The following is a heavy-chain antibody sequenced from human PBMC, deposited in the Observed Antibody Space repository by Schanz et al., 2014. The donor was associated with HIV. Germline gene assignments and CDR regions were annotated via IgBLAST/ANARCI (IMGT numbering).Heavy chain of an antibody. CDR3: ARDTAEVDTAMANYYYYGLDV. CDR2: ISYDGSNE. V-gene: IGHV3-30*03. Sequence: VQLLESGGGLVQPGGSLRLSCAASGFTFRNFGMHWVRQAPGKGLEWVAVISYDGSNEYYADSVKGRFTISRDNSKSTLYLQMNSLRAEDTAVYYCARDTAEVDTAMANYYYYGLDVWGQGTTVTVSS. D-gene: IGHD5-18*01. CDR1: GFTFRNFG. J-gene: IGHJ6*02.